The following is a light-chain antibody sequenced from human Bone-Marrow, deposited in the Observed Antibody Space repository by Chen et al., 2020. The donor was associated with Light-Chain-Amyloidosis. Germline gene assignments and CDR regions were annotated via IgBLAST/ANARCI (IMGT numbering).Light chain of an antibody. CDR3: QQYYGTTFP. CDR1: QSVLYSSNNKNY. J-gene: IGKJ5*01. CDR2: WAS. V-gene: IGKV4-1*01. Sequence: DIVMTQSPDSLAVSLGERATINCKSSQSVLYSSNNKNYLAWYQQKPGQPPKLRIYWASTRESGVPDRFSGSGSGTDFTHTNSSLQAEDVAVYYCQQYYGTTFPFGQGTRLEIK.